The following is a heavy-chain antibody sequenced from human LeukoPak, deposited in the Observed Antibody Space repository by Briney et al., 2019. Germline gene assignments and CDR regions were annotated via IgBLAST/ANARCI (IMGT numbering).Heavy chain of an antibody. CDR2: ITHSGST. J-gene: IGHJ4*02. CDR3: ARGGSSYGGKTDY. Sequence: SETLSLTCAVNGGSFSGYYWSWIRQPPGKGLEWIGEITHSGSTNYNPSLKSRVTISVDTSKNQFSLKLTSVTAADTAVYYCARGGSSYGGKTDYWGQGTLVTVSS. CDR1: GGSFSGYY. D-gene: IGHD4-17*01. V-gene: IGHV4-34*01.